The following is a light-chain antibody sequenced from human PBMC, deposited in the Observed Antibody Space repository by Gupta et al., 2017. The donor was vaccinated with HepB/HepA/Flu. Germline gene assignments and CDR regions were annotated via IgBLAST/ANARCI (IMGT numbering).Light chain of an antibody. J-gene: IGLJ2*01. Sequence: QSVLTQPPSVSGAPGQRVTISCTGSSSNIGAGYDVPWYHNRPATPHNLLVYGNSSRAAGVPVGFSVSKSGTSASLTITGRQAEDDADYYSQAYDSSRSVVFGGGTKLTVL. CDR1: SSNIGAGYD. CDR3: QAYDSSRSVV. V-gene: IGLV1-40*01. CDR2: GNS.